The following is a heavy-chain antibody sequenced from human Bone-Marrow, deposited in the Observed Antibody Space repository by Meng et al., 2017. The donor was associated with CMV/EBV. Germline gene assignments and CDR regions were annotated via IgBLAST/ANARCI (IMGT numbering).Heavy chain of an antibody. CDR2: MNPTSGNT. J-gene: IGHJ5*02. CDR1: GYTFTSYD. Sequence: SVKVSCKASGYTFTSYDINWVRQATGQGLEWMGWMNPTSGNTGYAQKFQGRVTMTRNTSISTAYMVMSTLRSEDTSVYNCARGGYVSPPAPWGQGTLVTVSS. CDR3: ARGGYVSPPAP. D-gene: IGHD2-2*01. V-gene: IGHV1-8*01.